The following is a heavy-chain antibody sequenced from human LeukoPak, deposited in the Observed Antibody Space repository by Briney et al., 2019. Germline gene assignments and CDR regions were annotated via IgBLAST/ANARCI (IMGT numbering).Heavy chain of an antibody. CDR2: IYYSGST. V-gene: IGHV4-39*01. Sequence: SETLSLTCTVSGGSISSSSYYWGWIRQPPGKGLEWIGSIYYSGSTYYNPSLKSRVTISVDTSKNQFSLKLSSVTAADTAVYYCAREAYCGGDCYAGGDYWGQGTLVTVSS. CDR3: AREAYCGGDCYAGGDY. CDR1: GGSISSSSYY. D-gene: IGHD2-21*02. J-gene: IGHJ4*02.